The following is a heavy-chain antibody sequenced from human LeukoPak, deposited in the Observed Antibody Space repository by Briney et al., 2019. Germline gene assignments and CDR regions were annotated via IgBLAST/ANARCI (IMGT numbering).Heavy chain of an antibody. V-gene: IGHV4-39*07. CDR1: GGSISNSNYY. Sequence: SETLSLTCTVSGGSISNSNYYWVWIRQPPGKGLEWIGSMYYSGSTYHNPSLKSRVTISVDTSKNQFSLRLSSVTAADTAVYYCARLRGYRYGLIDYWGQGTLVTVSS. CDR3: ARLRGYRYGLIDY. J-gene: IGHJ4*02. D-gene: IGHD5-18*01. CDR2: MYYSGST.